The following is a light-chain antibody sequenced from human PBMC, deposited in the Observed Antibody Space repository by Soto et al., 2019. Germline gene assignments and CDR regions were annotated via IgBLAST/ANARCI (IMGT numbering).Light chain of an antibody. CDR3: QKYFTTPMYT. J-gene: IGKJ2*01. CDR2: WAS. Sequence: VMTQSPDSLTVSLGERATINCKSSQSLFWSPTNQNYLAWYQQKPGQPPKLLIHWASTRESGVPDRFSGSGSGTDFPLTISSLQAEDVAVYYCQKYFTTPMYTFGQGTKWEIK. CDR1: QSLFWSPTNQNY. V-gene: IGKV4-1*01.